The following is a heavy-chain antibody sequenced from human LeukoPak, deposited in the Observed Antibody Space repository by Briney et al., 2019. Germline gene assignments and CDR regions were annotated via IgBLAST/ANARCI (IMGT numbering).Heavy chain of an antibody. J-gene: IGHJ6*03. D-gene: IGHD6-13*01. CDR2: IYYSGST. CDR1: GASISSYY. V-gene: IGHV4-59*01. Sequence: SQTLSLTCTVSGASISSYYWSSIRQPPGKGLEWIGYIYYSGSTNYNPSLKSRVTISVDTSKNQFSLKLSSVTAADTAVYYCARLLAGTPYYYYYYMDVWGKGTTVTVSS. CDR3: ARLLAGTPYYYYYYMDV.